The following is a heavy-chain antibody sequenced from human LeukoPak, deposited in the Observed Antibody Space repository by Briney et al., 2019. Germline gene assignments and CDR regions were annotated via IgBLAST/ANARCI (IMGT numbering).Heavy chain of an antibody. CDR3: ARGRRGSSWYGIVYNWFDL. Sequence: GASVKVSCKASGYTFTSYDINWVRQATGQGLEWMGWMNPNSGNTGYAQKFQGRVTMTRNTSISTAYMELSSLRSEDTAVYYCARGRRGSSWYGIVYNWFDLRGQGTLVTVSS. D-gene: IGHD6-13*01. CDR2: MNPNSGNT. CDR1: GYTFTSYD. V-gene: IGHV1-8*01. J-gene: IGHJ5*02.